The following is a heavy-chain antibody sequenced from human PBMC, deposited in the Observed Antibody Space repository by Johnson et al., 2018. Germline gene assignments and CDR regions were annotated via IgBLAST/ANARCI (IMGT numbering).Heavy chain of an antibody. J-gene: IGHJ6*02. V-gene: IGHV3-23*01. CDR1: GGSFSGYY. D-gene: IGHD3-10*01. CDR3: ARVPRRGHYYYYGMDV. Sequence: VQLQQWGAGLLKPSETLSLTCAVYGGSFSGYYWSWIRQPPGKGLEWVSAISGSGGSTYYADSVKGGFTISRDNSTNTLYLQMNSLRAEDTAVYYCARVPRRGHYYYYGMDVWGQGTTVTVSS. CDR2: ISGSGGST.